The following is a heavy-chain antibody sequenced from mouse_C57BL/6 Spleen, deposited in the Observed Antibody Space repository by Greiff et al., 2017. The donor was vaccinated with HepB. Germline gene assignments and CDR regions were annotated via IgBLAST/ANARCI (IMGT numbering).Heavy chain of an antibody. J-gene: IGHJ4*01. CDR3: ARGDSYYYGSSYEGYYYAMDY. D-gene: IGHD1-1*01. V-gene: IGHV1-63*01. CDR2: IYPGGGYT. Sequence: QVHVKQSGAELVRPGTSVKMSCKASGYTFTNYWIGWAKQRPGHGLEWIGDIYPGGGYTNYNEKFKGKATLTADKSSSTAYMQFSSLTSEDSAIYYCARGDSYYYGSSYEGYYYAMDYWGQGTSVTVSS. CDR1: GYTFTNYW.